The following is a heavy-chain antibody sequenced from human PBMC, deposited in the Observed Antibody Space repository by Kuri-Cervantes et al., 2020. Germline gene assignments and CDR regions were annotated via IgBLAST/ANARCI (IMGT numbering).Heavy chain of an antibody. CDR2: ISGSGDII. J-gene: IGHJ4*02. D-gene: IGHD2-15*01. CDR1: GFYFNNYA. V-gene: IGHV3-23*01. CDR3: AKGYCSSGRCPSSATPRLDC. Sequence: GESLKISCGVSGFYFNNYAMTWVRQAPGKGLEWVSTISGSGDIIYYADAVKGRFTISRDNSKNTLYVQMSSLRVEDTAIYYCAKGYCSSGRCPSSATPRLDCWGQGTRVTVSS.